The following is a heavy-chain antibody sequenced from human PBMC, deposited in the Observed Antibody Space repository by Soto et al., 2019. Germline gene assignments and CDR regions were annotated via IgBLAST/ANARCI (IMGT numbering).Heavy chain of an antibody. D-gene: IGHD3-3*01. CDR1: GGSFSSYT. Sequence: SVKVSCKASGGSFSSYTISWVRQAPGQGLEWMGRIIPILGIANYAQKFQGRVTITADKSTSTAYMELSSLRSEDTAVYYCARERVVTHYYYYMDVWGKGTTVTVSS. CDR2: IIPILGIA. V-gene: IGHV1-69*04. J-gene: IGHJ6*03. CDR3: ARERVVTHYYYYMDV.